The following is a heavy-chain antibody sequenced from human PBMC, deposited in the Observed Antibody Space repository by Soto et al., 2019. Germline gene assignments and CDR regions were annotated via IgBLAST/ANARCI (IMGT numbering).Heavy chain of an antibody. CDR3: ARVGYYDFWSGYYRNYYYYMDV. CDR2: IYSGGST. Sequence: EVQLVESGGGLVQPGGSLRLSCAASGFTVSSNYMSWVRQAPGKGLEWVSVIYSGGSTYYADSVKGRFTISRHNSKNTLYLQMNSLSAEDTAVYYCARVGYYDFWSGYYRNYYYYMDVWGKGTTVTVSS. V-gene: IGHV3-53*04. D-gene: IGHD3-3*01. CDR1: GFTVSSNY. J-gene: IGHJ6*03.